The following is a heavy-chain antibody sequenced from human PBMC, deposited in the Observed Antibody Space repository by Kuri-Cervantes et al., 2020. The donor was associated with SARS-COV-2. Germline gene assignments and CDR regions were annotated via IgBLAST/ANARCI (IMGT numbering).Heavy chain of an antibody. D-gene: IGHD3-10*01. J-gene: IGHJ4*02. V-gene: IGHV3-48*04. CDR3: ARDKYYSSGSQLDY. Sequence: GGSLRLSCAASRFMFSCDRRNWVRQAPGKGLEWVSYISSSSSTIYYADSVKGRFTISRDNAKNSLYLQLNSLRAEDTAVYYCARDKYYSSGSQLDYWGQGTLVTVSS. CDR1: RFMFSCDR. CDR2: ISSSSSTI.